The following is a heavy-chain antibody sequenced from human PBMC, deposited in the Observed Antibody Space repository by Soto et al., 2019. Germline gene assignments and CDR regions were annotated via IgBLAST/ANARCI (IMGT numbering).Heavy chain of an antibody. J-gene: IGHJ6*02. CDR1: GDSVSSNSSA. CDR3: ARDTVALGAMVPYYYYGMDV. Sequence: SQTLSLPFAISGDSVSSNSSAWNCIRQSPSRGLEWLGRTYYRSKWYNDYAVSVKCRITINPDTSKNQFSLQLNSVTPEDTAVYYCARDTVALGAMVPYYYYGMDVWGQGTTVTVS. D-gene: IGHD5-18*01. CDR2: TYYRSKWYN. V-gene: IGHV6-1*01.